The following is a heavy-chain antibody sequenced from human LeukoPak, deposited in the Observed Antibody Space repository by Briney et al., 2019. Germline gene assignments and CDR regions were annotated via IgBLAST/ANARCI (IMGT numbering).Heavy chain of an antibody. Sequence: ASVKVSCKASGYTFTCYYMHWVGQAPGQGLEWMGWINPNSGGTNYAQKFQGRVTMTRDTSISTAYMELSRLRSDDTAVYYCARDRAYYDFWTPGFDPWGQGTLVTVSS. CDR3: ARDRAYYDFWTPGFDP. CDR2: INPNSGGT. J-gene: IGHJ5*02. V-gene: IGHV1-2*02. D-gene: IGHD3-3*01. CDR1: GYTFTCYY.